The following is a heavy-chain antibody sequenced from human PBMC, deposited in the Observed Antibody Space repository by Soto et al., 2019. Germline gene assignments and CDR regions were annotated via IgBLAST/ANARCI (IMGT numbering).Heavy chain of an antibody. Sequence: SETLSLTCTVSGGSISGYYWNWIRQSPGKGLEWIGYSYIYYSGSTKYKPSLKSRVTISVDTSKNQFSLKVSSATAADTAVYYCARHSNRNYGLYYFDYWGLGALVTVSS. CDR2: SYIYYSGST. CDR3: ARHSNRNYGLYYFDY. D-gene: IGHD4-4*01. CDR1: GGSISGYY. J-gene: IGHJ4*02. V-gene: IGHV4-59*08.